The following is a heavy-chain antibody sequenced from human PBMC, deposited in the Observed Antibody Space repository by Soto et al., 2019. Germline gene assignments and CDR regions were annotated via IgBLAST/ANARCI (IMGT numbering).Heavy chain of an antibody. V-gene: IGHV3-11*05. D-gene: IGHD2-2*02. J-gene: IGHJ4*02. CDR2: ISGSGSYT. CDR3: ARGSGYCYTSSCYTLDY. CDR1: GFTFSDYY. Sequence: QVQLVESGGGLVKPGGSLRLSCAASGFTFSDYYMSWIRQAPGKGLEWVSYISGSGSYTNYAESVKGRFTISRDNAKTSLYLQVNSLRAEDTAVYYCARGSGYCYTSSCYTLDYWGQGTLVPVSS.